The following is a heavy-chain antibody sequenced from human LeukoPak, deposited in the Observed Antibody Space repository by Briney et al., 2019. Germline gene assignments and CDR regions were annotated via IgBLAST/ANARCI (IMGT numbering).Heavy chain of an antibody. J-gene: IGHJ4*02. CDR3: AKGGNIAVAGTGIED. Sequence: PGGSLRLSCAASRFTFSSYGMHWVRQAPGKGLEWVAYIQYDGSNAQYADSVKGRFSISRDSSKNILYLQMNSLRAEDTAVYYCAKGGNIAVAGTGIEDWGQGTLVTVSS. CDR1: RFTFSSYG. V-gene: IGHV3-30*02. CDR2: IQYDGSNA. D-gene: IGHD6-19*01.